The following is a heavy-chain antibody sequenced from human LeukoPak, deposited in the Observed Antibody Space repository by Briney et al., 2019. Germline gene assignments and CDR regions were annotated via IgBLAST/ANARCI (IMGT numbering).Heavy chain of an antibody. Sequence: SETLSLTCAVYGGSFSGYYWAWIRQPPGKGLEWIGEINHSGSTNYNPSLKSRVTISVDTSKNQFSLKLSSVTAADTAVYYCARGSVNYCSSTSCSGAFDIWGQGTMVTVSS. CDR2: INHSGST. CDR3: ARGSVNYCSSTSCSGAFDI. J-gene: IGHJ3*02. V-gene: IGHV4-34*01. D-gene: IGHD2-2*01. CDR1: GGSFSGYY.